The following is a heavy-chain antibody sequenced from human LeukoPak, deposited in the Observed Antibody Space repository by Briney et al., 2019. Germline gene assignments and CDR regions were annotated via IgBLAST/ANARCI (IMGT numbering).Heavy chain of an antibody. J-gene: IGHJ3*02. CDR1: GVTFSTYW. CDR3: SRDRGYAFDM. V-gene: IGHV3-74*01. Sequence: GGPLTLSCAASGVTFSTYWKHWLRHAPEKGRVWVSRINSDGSSTTYADSVKGRFTISRGNAKTTLYLQMNNLRAEATAVYYCSRDRGYAFDMGGQGTMVTVSS. D-gene: IGHD5-12*01. CDR2: INSDGSST.